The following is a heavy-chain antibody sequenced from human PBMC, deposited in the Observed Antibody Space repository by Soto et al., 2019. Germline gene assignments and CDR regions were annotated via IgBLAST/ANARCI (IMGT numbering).Heavy chain of an antibody. CDR2: ISAYNGNT. Sequence: GASVKVSCKASGYTFTSYGISWVRQAPGQGLEWMGWISAYNGNTNYAQKLQGRVTMTTDTSTSTAYMELRSLRSDDTAVYYCARGAVSCIYYTGDHYYRMDVWGQGTKVPGSS. V-gene: IGHV1-18*01. J-gene: IGHJ6*02. CDR3: ARGAVSCIYYTGDHYYRMDV. D-gene: IGHD1-26*01. CDR1: GYTFTSYG.